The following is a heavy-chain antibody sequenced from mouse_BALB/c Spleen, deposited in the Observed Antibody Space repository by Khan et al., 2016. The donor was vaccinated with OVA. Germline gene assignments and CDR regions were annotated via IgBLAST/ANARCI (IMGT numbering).Heavy chain of an antibody. D-gene: IGHD1-1*01. CDR2: ILPGSNST. Sequence: VKLLESGAELMKPGASVKISCKATGYTFSSYWIEWVKQRPGHGLEWIGEILPGSNSTNYNERFKGKATITAATSSNTAYMQLSSLTSEDSAIYYCARGNYYGSTSWFGYWGQGNLVTVSA. J-gene: IGHJ3*01. V-gene: IGHV1-9*01. CDR3: ARGNYYGSTSWFGY. CDR1: GYTFSSYW.